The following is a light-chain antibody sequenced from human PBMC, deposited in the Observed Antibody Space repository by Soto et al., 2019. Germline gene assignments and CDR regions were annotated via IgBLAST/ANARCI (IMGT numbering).Light chain of an antibody. CDR3: QQLNNYPRT. CDR1: EDISSY. V-gene: IGKV1-9*01. Sequence: DIQLTQSPSFLSASVGDRVTITYRASEDISSYLAWYQQKPGKAPKLLIYVASTLQSGVPSRFSGSGSGTEFTLTISSLQPEDFATYYCQQLNNYPRTFGQGTKVEIK. CDR2: VAS. J-gene: IGKJ1*01.